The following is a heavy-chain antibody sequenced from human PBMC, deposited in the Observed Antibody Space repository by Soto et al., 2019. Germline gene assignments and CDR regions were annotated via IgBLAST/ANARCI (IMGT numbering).Heavy chain of an antibody. V-gene: IGHV4-34*01. Sequence: QVQLQQWGAGLLKPSETLSLTCAVSGGSFSGYYWCWIRQPPGKGLGWIGESNHSGSTNYYPSLNSRVTISVATSNNQFSKKRSSVAAADTAVYYCARGGGGSWYPLGPRSRSYWYFDLWGRGTLVTVSS. D-gene: IGHD6-13*01. CDR1: GGSFSGYY. CDR3: ARGGGGSWYPLGPRSRSYWYFDL. CDR2: SNHSGST. J-gene: IGHJ2*01.